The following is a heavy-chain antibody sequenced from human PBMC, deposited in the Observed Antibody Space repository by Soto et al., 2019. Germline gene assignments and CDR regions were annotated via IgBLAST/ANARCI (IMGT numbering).Heavy chain of an antibody. CDR3: ARMSIATRNWFDP. CDR2: TYYRSKWYN. Sequence: SQTLSLTCAISGDSVSSNSAAWNLIRQSPSRGLEWLGRTYYRSKWYNDYAVSVKSRIAINPDTSKNQFSLQLNSVTPEDTAVYYCARMSIATRNWFDPWGQGTLVTVYS. V-gene: IGHV6-1*01. J-gene: IGHJ5*02. CDR1: GDSVSSNSAA. D-gene: IGHD6-6*01.